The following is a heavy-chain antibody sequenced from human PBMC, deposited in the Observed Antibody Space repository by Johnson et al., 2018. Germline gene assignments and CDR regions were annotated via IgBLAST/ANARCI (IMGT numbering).Heavy chain of an antibody. J-gene: IGHJ3*01. Sequence: VQLVESGGGLVQPGGSLRLSCVASGFTFSNYAMSWVRQAPGKGLEWVSTISGSGDGTYYANSVKGRFILSRDNSNNPLYQKMSSLRAGDKAVYFCAKDDRRWAEGRQPGHGFEVWGQGTMVIVSS. V-gene: IGHV3-23*04. CDR3: AKDDRRWAEGRQPGHGFEV. D-gene: IGHD1-14*01. CDR2: ISGSGDGT. CDR1: GFTFSNYA.